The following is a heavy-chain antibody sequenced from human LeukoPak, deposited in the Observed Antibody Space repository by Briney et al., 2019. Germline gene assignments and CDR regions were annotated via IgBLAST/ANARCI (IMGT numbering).Heavy chain of an antibody. J-gene: IGHJ5*02. Sequence: ASVKVSCKASGYAFASYAMHWVRQAPGQRLERMGWINAGNGNTKYSQKFQGRVTITRDTSASTAYMELSSLRSEDTAVYYCARDGDVDTAMVTNWFDPWGQGTLVTVSS. CDR3: ARDGDVDTAMVTNWFDP. D-gene: IGHD5-18*01. CDR1: GYAFASYA. V-gene: IGHV1-3*01. CDR2: INAGNGNT.